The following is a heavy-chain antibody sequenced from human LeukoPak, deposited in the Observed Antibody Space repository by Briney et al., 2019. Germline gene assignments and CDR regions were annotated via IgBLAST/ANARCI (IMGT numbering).Heavy chain of an antibody. J-gene: IGHJ2*01. V-gene: IGHV3-23*01. CDR2: ISGSGGST. Sequence: PGGSLRLSCAASGFTFSSYVMSWVRQVPGKGLEWVSSISGSGGSTYYADSVKGRFTISRDNSKNTLYLQMNSLRAEDTALYYCAEWNSVYWYFDLWGRGTLVTVSS. CDR3: AEWNSVYWYFDL. CDR1: GFTFSSYV. D-gene: IGHD1-1*01.